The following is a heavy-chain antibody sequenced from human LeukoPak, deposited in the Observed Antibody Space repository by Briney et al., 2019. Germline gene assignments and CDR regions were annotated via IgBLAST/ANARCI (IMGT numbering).Heavy chain of an antibody. CDR2: INHSGST. CDR1: GGSFSGYY. CDR3: ARPIHDYGDYYYFDY. Sequence: SETLSLTCAVYGGSFSGYYRSWIRQPPGKGLEWIGEINHSGSTNYNPSLKSRVTISVDTSKNQFSLKLSSVTAADTAVYYCARPIHDYGDYYYFDYWGQGTLVTVSS. J-gene: IGHJ4*02. V-gene: IGHV4-34*01. D-gene: IGHD4-17*01.